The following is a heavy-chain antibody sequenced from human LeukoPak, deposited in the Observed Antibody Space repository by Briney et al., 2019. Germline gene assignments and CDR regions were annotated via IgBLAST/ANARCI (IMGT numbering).Heavy chain of an antibody. Sequence: PSETLSLTCTVSGGSISTSNYYWGWIRQPPGKGLEWIGYIYYSGSTNYNPSLKSRVTISVDTSKNQFSLKLSSVTAADTAVYYCARDLWGSGIDNWGQGTLVTVSS. D-gene: IGHD3-10*01. V-gene: IGHV4-61*01. CDR3: ARDLWGSGIDN. J-gene: IGHJ4*02. CDR1: GGSISTSNYY. CDR2: IYYSGST.